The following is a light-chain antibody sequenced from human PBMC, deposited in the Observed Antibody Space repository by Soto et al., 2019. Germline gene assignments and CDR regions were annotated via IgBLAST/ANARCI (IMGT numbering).Light chain of an antibody. J-gene: IGLJ1*01. CDR1: SSDVGGYNY. V-gene: IGLV2-8*01. CDR3: SSYAGNKNV. CDR2: EVS. Sequence: YVLTQPPSASGAPGQSVTISCTRTSSDVGGYNYVSWYQQHPGKAPKLMIYEVSKRPSGVPDRFSGSKSGNTASLTVSGLQAEDEADYYCSSYAGNKNVFGTGTKVTVL.